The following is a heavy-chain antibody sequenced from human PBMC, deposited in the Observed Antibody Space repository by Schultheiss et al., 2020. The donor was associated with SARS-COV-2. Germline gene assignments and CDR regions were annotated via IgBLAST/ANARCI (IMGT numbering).Heavy chain of an antibody. D-gene: IGHD3-16*01. CDR3: ARDPYVWGSYYPLYYYGMDV. CDR1: GGSFSGYY. Sequence: SETLSLTCAVYGGSFSGYYWSWIRQPPGKGLEWIGYIYYSGSTYYNPSLKSRVTISVDRSKNQFSLKLSSVTAADTAVYYCARDPYVWGSYYPLYYYGMDVWGQGTTVTVSS. J-gene: IGHJ6*02. CDR2: IYYSGST. V-gene: IGHV4-59*01.